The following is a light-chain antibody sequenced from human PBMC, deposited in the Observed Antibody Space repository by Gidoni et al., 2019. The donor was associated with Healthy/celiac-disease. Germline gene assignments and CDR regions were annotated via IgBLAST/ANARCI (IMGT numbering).Light chain of an antibody. CDR2: AAS. V-gene: IGKV1-39*01. CDR3: QQSYSTPRAIT. J-gene: IGKJ5*01. CDR1: QSISSY. Sequence: DIQMPQSPSSLSASVGDRVTITCRASQSISSYLNWYQQKPGKAPKLLIYAASSLQSGVPSRFSGSGSGTDFTLTISSLQPEDFATYYCQQSYSTPRAITFGQGTRLEIK.